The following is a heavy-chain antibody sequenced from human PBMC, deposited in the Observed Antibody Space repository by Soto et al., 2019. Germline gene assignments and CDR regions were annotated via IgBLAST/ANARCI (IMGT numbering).Heavy chain of an antibody. D-gene: IGHD3-10*01. CDR3: ARDTCWKFGEFNALYI. Sequence: PGGSLRLSCAASGFTFRTYDMHWVRQPIGKGLEWVSAIDSAGNTYYAGSLKGRFTISRENGNNALYLQMNSLRAGDTAVYFCARDTCWKFGEFNALYIWGQGTMVTVSS. CDR2: IDSAGNT. J-gene: IGHJ3*02. CDR1: GFTFRTYD. V-gene: IGHV3-13*04.